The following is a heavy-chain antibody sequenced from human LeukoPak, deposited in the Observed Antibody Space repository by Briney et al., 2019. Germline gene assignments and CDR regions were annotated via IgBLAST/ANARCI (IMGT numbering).Heavy chain of an antibody. J-gene: IGHJ4*02. CDR3: ARGYRLDS. V-gene: IGHV5-51*01. D-gene: IGHD3-16*02. CDR2: IYPGDADT. Sequence: GESLKISCKASGYTFTSHWIAGVRQMPGKGLEWMGIIYPGDADTRYSPSFQGQVTISADKSISTAYLQWSSLKASDTAIYYCARGYRLDSWGQGTLVTVSS. CDR1: GYTFTSHW.